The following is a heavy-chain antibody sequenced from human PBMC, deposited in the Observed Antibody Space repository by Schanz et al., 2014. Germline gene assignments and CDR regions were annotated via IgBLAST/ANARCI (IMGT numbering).Heavy chain of an antibody. J-gene: IGHJ4*02. CDR3: VKDDRGDVVVVAADY. V-gene: IGHV3-23*04. Sequence: EVRLVESGGGLVQPGGSLRLSCVASGFNFYTSAMTWVRQAPGKGLEWVSLVSASGGGPFYADSVKGRFTISRDNSRNTVYLQMSSLRAEDTAVYYCVKDDRGDVVVVAADYWGQGAQVIVSS. CDR2: VSASGGGP. D-gene: IGHD2-15*01. CDR1: GFNFYTSA.